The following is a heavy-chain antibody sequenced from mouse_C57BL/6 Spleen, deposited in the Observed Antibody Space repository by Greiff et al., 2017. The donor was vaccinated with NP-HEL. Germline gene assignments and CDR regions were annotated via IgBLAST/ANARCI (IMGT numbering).Heavy chain of an antibody. Sequence: QVQLQQSGAELVKPGASVKMSCKASGYTFTSYWITWVKQRPGQGLEWIGDIYPGSGSTNYNEKFKSKATLTVDTSSSTAYMQLSSLTSEDSAVYYCASYYDYDSLYFDYWGQGTTLTVSS. J-gene: IGHJ2*01. V-gene: IGHV1-55*01. D-gene: IGHD2-4*01. CDR3: ASYYDYDSLYFDY. CDR1: GYTFTSYW. CDR2: IYPGSGST.